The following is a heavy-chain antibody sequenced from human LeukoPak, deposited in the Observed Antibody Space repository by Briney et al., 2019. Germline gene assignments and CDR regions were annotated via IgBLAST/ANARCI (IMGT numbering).Heavy chain of an antibody. Sequence: GGSLRLSCAASGFTISSYWMSWVRQAPGKGLEWVANINQDGSGKYYVESVKGRFTISRDNAKNTLYLQMNSLRAEDTAVYYCARRGYGSGSYKDYWGQGTLVTVSS. CDR2: INQDGSGK. V-gene: IGHV3-7*02. D-gene: IGHD3-10*01. J-gene: IGHJ4*02. CDR3: ARRGYGSGSYKDY. CDR1: GFTISSYW.